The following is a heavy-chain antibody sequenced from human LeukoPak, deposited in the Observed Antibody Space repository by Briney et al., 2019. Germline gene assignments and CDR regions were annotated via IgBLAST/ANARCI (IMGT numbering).Heavy chain of an antibody. J-gene: IGHJ6*02. CDR3: AKDRCSSTSCSDYYYYGMDV. Sequence: GGSLRLSCAASGFIFTNYFMSWVRQAPGKGLEWVSAICGSGGSTYYADSVKGRFTISRDNSKSTLYLQMNSLRAEDTAVYYWAKDRCSSTSCSDYYYYGMDVWGQGTTVTVSS. D-gene: IGHD2-2*01. V-gene: IGHV3-23*01. CDR2: ICGSGGST. CDR1: GFIFTNYF.